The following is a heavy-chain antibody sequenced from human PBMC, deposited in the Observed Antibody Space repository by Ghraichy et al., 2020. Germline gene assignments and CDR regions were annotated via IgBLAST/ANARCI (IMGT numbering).Heavy chain of an antibody. CDR3: ARGDPYYYGSGSRKASNYYYYCMDV. J-gene: IGHJ6*03. D-gene: IGHD3-10*01. Sequence: SVKVSCKASGGTFSSYAISWVRQAPGQGLEWMGGIIPIFGTANYAQKFQGRVTITADESTSTAYMELSSLRSEDTAVYYCARGDPYYYGSGSRKASNYYYYCMDVWGKGTTVTVSS. CDR2: IIPIFGTA. CDR1: GGTFSSYA. V-gene: IGHV1-69*13.